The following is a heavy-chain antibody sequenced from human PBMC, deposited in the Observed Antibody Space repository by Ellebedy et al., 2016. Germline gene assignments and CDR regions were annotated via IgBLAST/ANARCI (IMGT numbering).Heavy chain of an antibody. CDR1: GIGFSDFF. D-gene: IGHD4-17*01. CDR3: RQGHYADL. V-gene: IGHV3-23*01. CDR2: ISAGGETT. J-gene: IGHJ4*02. Sequence: GESLKISXAASGIGFSDFFMSWVRRAPGKGLEWVATISAGGETTYFADSMRGRFTISRDNFKNSVYLRMNSLRVEDTAVYYCRQGHYADLWGQGTLVTVSS.